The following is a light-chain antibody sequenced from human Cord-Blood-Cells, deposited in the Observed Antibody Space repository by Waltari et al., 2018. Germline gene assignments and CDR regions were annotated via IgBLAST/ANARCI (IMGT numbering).Light chain of an antibody. CDR2: AAS. CDR3: QQSYSTPYT. Sequence: DMQMTHSTSSLPASAGHRVSLTCRASQSISSYLNWYQQKPGKAPKLLIYAASSLQSGVPSRFSGSGSGTDFTLTISSLQPKDFATYYCQQSYSTPYTFGQGTKLEIK. J-gene: IGKJ2*01. V-gene: IGKV1-39*01. CDR1: QSISSY.